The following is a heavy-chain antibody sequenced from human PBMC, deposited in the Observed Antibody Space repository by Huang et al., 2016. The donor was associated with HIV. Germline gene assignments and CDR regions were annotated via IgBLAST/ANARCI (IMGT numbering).Heavy chain of an antibody. J-gene: IGHJ3*01. CDR3: ARDPYYSNRWKRNDASFL. D-gene: IGHD4-4*01. CDR1: GYDFGSYG. Sequence: QVQLVQSGGEVMQPGASVRVSCKASGYDFGSYGMGWVRQDPGQGLGWRGRSGSDSGDTSTAQKVQGRVTMTTDTSTTTTYMELRSLRSDDTAMYYCARDPYYSNRWKRNDASFLWGQGTMITVSS. V-gene: IGHV1-18*01. CDR2: SGSDSGDT.